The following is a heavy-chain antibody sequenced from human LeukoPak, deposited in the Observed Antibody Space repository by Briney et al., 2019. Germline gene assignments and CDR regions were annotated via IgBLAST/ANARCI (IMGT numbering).Heavy chain of an antibody. CDR1: GGSFSNYY. V-gene: IGHV4-34*01. Sequence: SETLSLTCAVYGGSFSNYYWSCIRQPPGKGLEWIGEINQSGSTNYNPSLKSRVTISVDTSKNQFSLKLSSVTAADTAVYYCASTYYDFWSGYYQAYYMDVWGKGTTVTVSS. J-gene: IGHJ6*03. CDR3: ASTYYDFWSGYYQAYYMDV. D-gene: IGHD3-3*01. CDR2: INQSGST.